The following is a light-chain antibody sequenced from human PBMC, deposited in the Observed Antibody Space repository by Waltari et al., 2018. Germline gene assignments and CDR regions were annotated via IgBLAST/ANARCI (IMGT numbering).Light chain of an antibody. J-gene: IGLJ3*02. Sequence: QLVLTQSPSASASLGASVKLTCTLSSGHSSNVIAWLQQQPEKGPRDLMKVNSDGSHSKGDQIPDRVSGSSSGAGHYLTISSLQSDDEADYYCQTGGHGTWVFGGWTKLTVL. V-gene: IGLV4-69*01. CDR1: SGHSSNV. CDR2: VNSDGSH. CDR3: QTGGHGTWV.